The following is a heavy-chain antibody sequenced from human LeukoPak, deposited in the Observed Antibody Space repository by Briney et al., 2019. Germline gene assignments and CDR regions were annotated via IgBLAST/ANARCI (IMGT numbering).Heavy chain of an antibody. Sequence: TGRSLRFSCAASGFTCYDYAMHRVRHAPGKGLEGVSGISCNSGSIGYADSVKGTFTVSRDNAKNSLYLHMNSLRADDMALYYCARGSGSRFKAGTFDYWGQGTLVTVSS. D-gene: IGHD1-26*01. CDR3: ARGSGSRFKAGTFDY. CDR2: ISCNSGSI. J-gene: IGHJ4*02. CDR1: GFTCYDYA. V-gene: IGHV3-9*03.